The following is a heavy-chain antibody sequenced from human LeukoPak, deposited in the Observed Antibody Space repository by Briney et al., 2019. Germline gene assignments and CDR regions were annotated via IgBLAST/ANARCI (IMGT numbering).Heavy chain of an antibody. D-gene: IGHD2-2*01. CDR1: GYTFTTYY. Sequence: GASVKVSCKASGYTFTTYYIHWVRQAPGQGLEWMGIINPSGGSTTYAQKLQGRLSMTSDTSTSTVYMQVSSLRSEDTAVYYCAREGYCSGTNCLPDYWGQGTLVTVSS. J-gene: IGHJ4*02. CDR2: INPSGGST. CDR3: AREGYCSGTNCLPDY. V-gene: IGHV1-46*01.